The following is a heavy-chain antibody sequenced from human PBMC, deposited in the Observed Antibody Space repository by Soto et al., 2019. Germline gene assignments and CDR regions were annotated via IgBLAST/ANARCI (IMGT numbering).Heavy chain of an antibody. V-gene: IGHV4-30-2*01. CDR3: ARGPPLAI. J-gene: IGHJ4*02. CDR2: IYYSVST. CDR1: VGSISSGGYS. Sequence: SETLSLTCSVSVGSISSGGYSWIWIRQPPGKGLECLGYIYYSVSTYYNPSLKRRDTISLDRTKKQFSLKLSSVTAADTAVYYCARGPPLAIWGQRTLVTVSS.